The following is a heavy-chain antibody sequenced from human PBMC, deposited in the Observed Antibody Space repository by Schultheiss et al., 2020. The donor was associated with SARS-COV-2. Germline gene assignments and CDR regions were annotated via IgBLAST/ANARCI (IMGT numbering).Heavy chain of an antibody. J-gene: IGHJ6*02. CDR3: ARELSLVVTPPDYYYYYGMDV. Sequence: GGSLRLSCAASGFTFSSYSMNWVRQAPGKGLEWVSGISGSGGSTYYADSVKGRFTISRDNSKNTLYLQMNSLRAEDTAVYYCARELSLVVTPPDYYYYYGMDVWGQGTTVTVSS. V-gene: IGHV3-23*01. CDR2: ISGSGGST. CDR1: GFTFSSYS. D-gene: IGHD3-22*01.